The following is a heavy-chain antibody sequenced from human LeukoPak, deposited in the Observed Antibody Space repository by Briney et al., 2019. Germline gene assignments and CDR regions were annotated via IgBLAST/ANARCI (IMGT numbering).Heavy chain of an antibody. CDR2: FDPEDGET. CDR1: GYTLTELS. CDR3: ATVRPNYYDSSGTLGYYFDY. V-gene: IGHV1-24*01. D-gene: IGHD3-22*01. Sequence: ASVKVSFTVSGYTLTELSMHWVRQAPGKGLEWMGGFDPEDGETIYAQKFQGRVTMTEDTSTDTAYMELSSLRSEDTAVYYCATVRPNYYDSSGTLGYYFDYWGQGTLVTVSS. J-gene: IGHJ4*02.